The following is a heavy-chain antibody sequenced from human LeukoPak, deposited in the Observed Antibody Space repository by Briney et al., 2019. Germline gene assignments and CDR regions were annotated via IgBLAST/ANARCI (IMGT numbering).Heavy chain of an antibody. Sequence: ASVKVSCKSSGYTFTSYAMNWVRQAPGQGLEWMGWINTNTGNPTYAQGFTGRFVFSLDTSVSTAYLQISSLKAEDTAVYYCARERRITMVRGVLPFGYWGQGTLVTVSP. D-gene: IGHD3-10*01. CDR2: INTNTGNP. CDR1: GYTFTSYA. V-gene: IGHV7-4-1*02. CDR3: ARERRITMVRGVLPFGY. J-gene: IGHJ4*02.